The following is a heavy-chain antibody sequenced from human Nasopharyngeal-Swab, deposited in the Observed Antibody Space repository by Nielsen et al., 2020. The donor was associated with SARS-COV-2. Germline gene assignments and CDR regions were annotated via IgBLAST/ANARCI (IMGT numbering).Heavy chain of an antibody. CDR2: IDWDDDK. D-gene: IGHD3-9*01. Sequence: SGPTLVQPTQTLTLTCTFSGFSLSTSGMCVSWIRQPPGKALEWLALIDWDDDKYYSTSLKTRLTISKDTSKNQVVLTMTNMDPVDTATYYCARISYDILTGYYVGFDYWGQGTLVTVSS. V-gene: IGHV2-70*01. CDR3: ARISYDILTGYYVGFDY. J-gene: IGHJ4*02. CDR1: GFSLSTSGMC.